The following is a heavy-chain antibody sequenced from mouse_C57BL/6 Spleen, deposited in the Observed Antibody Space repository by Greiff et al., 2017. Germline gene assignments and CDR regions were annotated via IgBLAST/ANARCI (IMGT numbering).Heavy chain of an antibody. V-gene: IGHV1-64*01. CDR2: IHPNSGST. CDR3: ARSGYDYDKFAY. Sequence: VQLQQPGAELVKPGASVKLSCKASGYTFTSYWMHWVKQRPGQGLEWIGMIHPNSGSTNYNEKFKSKATLTVDKSSSTAYMQLSSLTSEDSAVYYCARSGYDYDKFAYWGQGTLVTVSA. CDR1: GYTFTSYW. J-gene: IGHJ3*01. D-gene: IGHD2-4*01.